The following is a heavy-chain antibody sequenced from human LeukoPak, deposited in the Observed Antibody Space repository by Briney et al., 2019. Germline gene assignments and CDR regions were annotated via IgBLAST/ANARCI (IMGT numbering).Heavy chain of an antibody. CDR3: TREESRGPNPDY. J-gene: IGHJ4*02. D-gene: IGHD3-16*01. Sequence: PGGSLRLSCTASGFTFDDYTMHWVRQVPGKGLEWVCHIFWDSSRAFYTDSVKGRFTISRDNSKNSLYLIMNSLRIEDTGMYYCTREESRGPNPDYWGQGTLVTVSS. CDR1: GFTFDDYT. V-gene: IGHV3-43*01. CDR2: IFWDSSRA.